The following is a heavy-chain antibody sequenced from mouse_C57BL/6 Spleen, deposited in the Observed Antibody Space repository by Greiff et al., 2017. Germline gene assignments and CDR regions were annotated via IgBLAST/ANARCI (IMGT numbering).Heavy chain of an antibody. CDR2: IYPADGDT. CDR3: ARKYYDYDGGDYAMDY. Sequence: VQLQQSGPELVKPGASVKISCKASGYAFSSSWMNWVKQRPGKGLEWIGRIYPADGDTNYNGKFKGKATLTADTSSSTAYMQLSSLTSEDSAVYFCARKYYDYDGGDYAMDYWGQGTSVTVSS. D-gene: IGHD2-4*01. J-gene: IGHJ4*01. V-gene: IGHV1-82*01. CDR1: GYAFSSSW.